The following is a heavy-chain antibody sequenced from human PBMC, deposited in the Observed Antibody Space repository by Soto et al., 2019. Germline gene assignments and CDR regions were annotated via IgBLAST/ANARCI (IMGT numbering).Heavy chain of an antibody. J-gene: IGHJ4*02. Sequence: SETLSLTCAVYGGSFSGYYCSFIRRPPEKGLEWIGEINHGESASYNPSLKDRVTISLDTSNNHFSLKLTSVTAADSAVYYCARGYAAPRAANWGQGTLVTVSS. D-gene: IGHD2-15*01. CDR3: ARGYAAPRAAN. V-gene: IGHV4-34*01. CDR2: INHGESA. CDR1: GGSFSGYY.